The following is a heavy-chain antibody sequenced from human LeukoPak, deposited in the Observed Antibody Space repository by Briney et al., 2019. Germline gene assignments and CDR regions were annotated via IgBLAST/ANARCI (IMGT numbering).Heavy chain of an antibody. D-gene: IGHD3-22*01. CDR3: ARGRYYYDSSGYLDYFDY. V-gene: IGHV4-38-2*02. Sequence: SETLSLTCTVSGYSISSGYYWGWIRQPPGKGLEWIGSIYHSGRTFYNPSLKSRVTISVDTSKNQFSLKLSSVTAADTAVYYCARGRYYYDSSGYLDYFDYWGQGTLVTVSS. CDR1: GYSISSGYY. CDR2: IYHSGRT. J-gene: IGHJ4*02.